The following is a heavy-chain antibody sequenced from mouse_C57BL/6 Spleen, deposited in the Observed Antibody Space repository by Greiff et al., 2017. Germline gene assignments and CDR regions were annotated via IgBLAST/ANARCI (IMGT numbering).Heavy chain of an antibody. D-gene: IGHD2-3*01. CDR2: IYPSDSET. CDR1: GYTFTSYW. J-gene: IGHJ2*01. V-gene: IGHV1-61*01. Sequence: VQLQQPGAELVRPGSSVKLSCKASGYTFTSYWMDWVKQRPGQGLEWIGNIYPSDSETHYNQKFKDKATLTVDKSSSTAYMQLSSLTSEDSAVYYCARGGGYYGYWGQGTTLTVSS. CDR3: ARGGGYYGY.